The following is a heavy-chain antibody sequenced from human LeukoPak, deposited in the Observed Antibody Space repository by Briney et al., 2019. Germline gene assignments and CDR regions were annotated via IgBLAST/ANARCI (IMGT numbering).Heavy chain of an antibody. D-gene: IGHD3-22*01. CDR3: ARVPGFITMIVGFDY. V-gene: IGHV3-7*01. Sequence: GGSLRLSCAASGFTFSSYWMSWVRQAPGKGLEWVANIKQDGSEKYYVDSVKGRFTISRDNAKNSLYLQMNSLRAEDTAAYYCARVPGFITMIVGFDYWGQGTLVTVSS. J-gene: IGHJ4*02. CDR1: GFTFSSYW. CDR2: IKQDGSEK.